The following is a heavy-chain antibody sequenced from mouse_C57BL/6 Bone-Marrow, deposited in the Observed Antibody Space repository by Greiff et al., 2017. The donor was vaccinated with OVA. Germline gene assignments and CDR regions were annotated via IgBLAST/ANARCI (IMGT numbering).Heavy chain of an antibody. CDR2: IYPGGGYT. Sequence: QVQLQQSGAELVRPGNSVKMSCKASGYTFTNYWIGWAKQRPGHGLEWIGDIYPGGGYTNYNEKFKGKATLTADKSSSTAYMQFSSLTSEDSAIYYCLRGDYDGFDYWGQGTTLTVSS. CDR1: GYTFTNYW. CDR3: LRGDYDGFDY. V-gene: IGHV1-63*01. J-gene: IGHJ2*01. D-gene: IGHD2-4*01.